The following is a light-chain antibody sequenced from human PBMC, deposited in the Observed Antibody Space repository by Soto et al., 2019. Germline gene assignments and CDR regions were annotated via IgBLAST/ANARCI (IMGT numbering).Light chain of an antibody. CDR3: CSYAGSII. J-gene: IGLJ1*01. CDR1: SRDIGNNNY. V-gene: IGLV2-8*01. CDR2: EVT. Sequence: QSALTQPPSASGSPGQSVTISCTGNSRDIGNNNYVSWYQQHPGKAPKLMIYEVTKRPSGVPDRFSGSKSGNTASLTVSGLQAEDEADYYCCSYAGSIIFGPGTKVTVL.